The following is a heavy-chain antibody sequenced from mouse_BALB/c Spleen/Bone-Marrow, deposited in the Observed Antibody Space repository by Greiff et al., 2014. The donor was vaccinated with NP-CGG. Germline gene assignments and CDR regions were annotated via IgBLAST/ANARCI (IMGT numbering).Heavy chain of an antibody. CDR3: AIYYSGSWGFAY. J-gene: IGHJ3*01. CDR1: GFNIKDTY. D-gene: IGHD1-1*01. Sequence: VQLQQSGAELVKPGASVKLSCTASGFNIKDTYMHWVKQRPGQGLEWIGRIDPANGNTKYDPKFQGKATITADTSSNTAYLRLSSLASEVTAFDCCAIYYSGSWGFAYWGQGTLVTVSA. V-gene: IGHV14-3*02. CDR2: IDPANGNT.